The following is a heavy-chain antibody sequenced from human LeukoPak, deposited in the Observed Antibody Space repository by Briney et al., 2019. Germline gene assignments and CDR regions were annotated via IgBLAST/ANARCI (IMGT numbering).Heavy chain of an antibody. CDR2: IRAYNANT. J-gene: IGHJ4*02. CDR1: GYSFTSYG. CDR3: ARRAPITDYFDY. V-gene: IGHV1-18*01. Sequence: GASVKVSCKASGYSFTSYGITWVRQAPGQGLEWMGWIRAYNANTNYAQKLQGRVTMTTDTSTSTAYMELRTLRSDDTAVYYCARRAPITDYFDYWGQGTLVTVSS. D-gene: IGHD3-16*01.